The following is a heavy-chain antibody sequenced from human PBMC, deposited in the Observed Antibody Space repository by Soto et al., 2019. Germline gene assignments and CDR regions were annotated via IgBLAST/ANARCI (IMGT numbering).Heavy chain of an antibody. CDR3: ARQKDRRQLTMGVFDY. CDR1: GCTFSSYA. J-gene: IGHJ4*02. Sequence: SVKVSCKASGCTFSSYAISWVRQAPGQGLEWMGGIIPIFGTANYAQKFQGRVTITADKSTSTAYMELSSLGSEDTAVYYCARQKDRRQLTMGVFDYWGQGTLVTVSS. D-gene: IGHD3-10*01. V-gene: IGHV1-69*06. CDR2: IIPIFGTA.